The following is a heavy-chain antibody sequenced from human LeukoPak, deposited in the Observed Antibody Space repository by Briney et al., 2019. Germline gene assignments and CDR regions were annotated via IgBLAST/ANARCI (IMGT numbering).Heavy chain of an antibody. D-gene: IGHD3-22*01. CDR3: ARNFYDSAGYYTQSLHP. V-gene: IGHV4-4*07. CDR1: GGSISSYY. Sequence: SETLSLTCTVSGGSISSYYWSWIRQPAGKGLEWIGRIYTSGSTNYNPSLKSRVTISVDTSKNQFSLKLTSVTAADTALYYCARNFYDSAGYYTQSLHPWGQGTLVIVSS. J-gene: IGHJ1*01. CDR2: IYTSGST.